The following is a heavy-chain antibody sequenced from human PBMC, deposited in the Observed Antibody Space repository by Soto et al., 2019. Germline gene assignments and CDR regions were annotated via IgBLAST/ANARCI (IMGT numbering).Heavy chain of an antibody. CDR1: GFTFSSYA. D-gene: IGHD2-2*01. CDR3: AKERDCSSTSCYGEAYDY. CDR2: ISGSGGST. Sequence: GGSLRLSCSASGFTFSSYAMSWVRQAPGKGLEWVSAISGSGGSTYYADSVKGRFTISRDNSKNTLYLQMNSLRAEDTAVYYCAKERDCSSTSCYGEAYDYWGQGTLVTVSS. J-gene: IGHJ4*02. V-gene: IGHV3-23*01.